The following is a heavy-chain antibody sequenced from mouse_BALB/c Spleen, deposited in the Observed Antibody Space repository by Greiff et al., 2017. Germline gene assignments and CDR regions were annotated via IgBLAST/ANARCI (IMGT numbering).Heavy chain of an antibody. Sequence: VQLQQSGPELVKPGASVKISCKASGYSFTGYFMNWVMQSHGKGLEWIGRINPYNGDTFYNQKFKGKATLTVDKSSSTAHMELRSLASEDSAVYYCASEGGTTAPGFAYWGQGTLVTVSA. CDR1: GYSFTGYF. D-gene: IGHD1-2*01. CDR2: INPYNGDT. V-gene: IGHV1-20*02. J-gene: IGHJ3*01. CDR3: ASEGGTTAPGFAY.